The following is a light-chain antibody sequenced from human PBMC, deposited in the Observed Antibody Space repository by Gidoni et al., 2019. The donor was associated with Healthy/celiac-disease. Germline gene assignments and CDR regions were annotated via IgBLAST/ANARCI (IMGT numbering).Light chain of an antibody. V-gene: IGLV7-46*01. CDR3: LLSYSGAWV. Sequence: QAVVTQEPSLTVSPGGTVTLTCGSSTGAVTSGHYPYWFQQKPGPAHRTLIYDTSNKHSWPPARFSGSLLGGKAALTLSGAQPEDEAEYYCLLSYSGAWVFGGGTKLXV. CDR1: TGAVTSGHY. J-gene: IGLJ3*02. CDR2: DTS.